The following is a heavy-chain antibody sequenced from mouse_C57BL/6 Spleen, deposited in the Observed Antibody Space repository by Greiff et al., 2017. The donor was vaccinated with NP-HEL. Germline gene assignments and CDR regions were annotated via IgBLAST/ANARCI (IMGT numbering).Heavy chain of an antibody. CDR3: ARTYYYGSSYGYFDV. Sequence: EVNVVESGGGLVKPGGSLKLSCAASGFTFSDYGMHWVRQAPEKGLEWVAYISSGSSTIYYADTVKGRFTISRANAKNTLFLQMTSLRSEDTAMYYCARTYYYGSSYGYFDVWGTGTTVTVSS. CDR2: ISSGSSTI. CDR1: GFTFSDYG. D-gene: IGHD1-1*01. V-gene: IGHV5-17*01. J-gene: IGHJ1*03.